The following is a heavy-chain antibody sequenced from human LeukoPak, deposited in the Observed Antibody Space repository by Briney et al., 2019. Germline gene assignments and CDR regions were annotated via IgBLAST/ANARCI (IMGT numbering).Heavy chain of an antibody. CDR1: GFTVSSNY. J-gene: IGHJ3*02. V-gene: IGHV3-66*02. CDR2: IYSGGST. D-gene: IGHD5-18*01. CDR3: ATSYGRDAFDI. Sequence: GGSLRLSCAASGFTVSSNYMSWVRQAPGKGREWVSVIYSGGSTYYADSVKGRFTISRDNSKNTLYLQMNSLRAEDTAVYYCATSYGRDAFDIWGQGTMVTVSS.